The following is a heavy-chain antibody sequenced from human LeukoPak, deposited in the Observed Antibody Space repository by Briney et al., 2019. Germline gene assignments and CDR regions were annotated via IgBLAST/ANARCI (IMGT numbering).Heavy chain of an antibody. D-gene: IGHD5-18*01. J-gene: IGHJ6*02. CDR2: IYYSGST. CDR3: ARVRPWIQDGMDV. Sequence: SETLSLTCTVPGGSISSYYWSWIRQPPGKGLEWIGYIYYSGSTNYNPSLKSRVTISVDTSKNQFSLKLSSVTAADTAVYYCARVRPWIQDGMDVWGQGTTVTVSS. CDR1: GGSISSYY. V-gene: IGHV4-59*01.